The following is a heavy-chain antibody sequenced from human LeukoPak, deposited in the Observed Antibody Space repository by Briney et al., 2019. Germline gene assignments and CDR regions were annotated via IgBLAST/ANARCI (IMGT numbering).Heavy chain of an antibody. V-gene: IGHV3-30-3*01. Sequence: PGGSLRLSCAASGFTFSSYAMHWVRQAPGKGLEWVAVISYDGSNKYYADSVKGRFTISRDNSKNTLYLQMNSLRAEDTAVYYCARDGIFGARGPFDYWGQGTLVTVSS. CDR2: ISYDGSNK. CDR1: GFTFSSYA. CDR3: ARDGIFGARGPFDY. J-gene: IGHJ4*02. D-gene: IGHD3-3*01.